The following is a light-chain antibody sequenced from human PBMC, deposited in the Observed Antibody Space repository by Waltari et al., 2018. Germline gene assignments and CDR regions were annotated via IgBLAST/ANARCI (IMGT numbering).Light chain of an antibody. CDR1: QSVVIN. Sequence: ERVMTQSPATLSVSPGERVTLSCMASQSVVINLAWYQQKPGQAPRLLIYDTSTRATGIPASFSGSGSGTEFTLTISSLQSEDFAVYYCQQYNNWPLAFGQGTRLEIK. CDR3: QQYNNWPLA. CDR2: DTS. J-gene: IGKJ5*01. V-gene: IGKV3-15*01.